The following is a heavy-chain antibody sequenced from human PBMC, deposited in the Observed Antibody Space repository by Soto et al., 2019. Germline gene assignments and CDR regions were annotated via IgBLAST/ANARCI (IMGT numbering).Heavy chain of an antibody. V-gene: IGHV3-30-3*01. D-gene: IGHD1-26*01. Sequence: GGSLRLSCAASGFTFSSYAMHWVRQAPGKGLEWVAVISYDGSNKYYADSVKGRFTISRDNSKNTLYLQMNSLRAEDTAVYYCAREGGTSGSYYVGTLRSRWFDPWGQGTLVTVSS. CDR1: GFTFSSYA. CDR3: AREGGTSGSYYVGTLRSRWFDP. CDR2: ISYDGSNK. J-gene: IGHJ5*02.